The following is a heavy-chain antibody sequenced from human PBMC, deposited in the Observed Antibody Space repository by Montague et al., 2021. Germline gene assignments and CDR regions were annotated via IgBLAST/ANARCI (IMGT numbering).Heavy chain of an antibody. CDR1: GFTFSSYS. CDR2: ISSSSSTI. V-gene: IGHV3-48*02. J-gene: IGHJ6*02. D-gene: IGHD3-16*02. Sequence: SLRLSCAASGFTFSSYSMNWVRQAPGKGLEWVSYISSSSSTIYYADSVKGRFTISRDNAKNSLYLQVNSLRDEDTAVYYCARDSGSNYDCLWGGYRPINYYGMDVWGQGTTVTVSS. CDR3: ARDSGSNYDCLWGGYRPINYYGMDV.